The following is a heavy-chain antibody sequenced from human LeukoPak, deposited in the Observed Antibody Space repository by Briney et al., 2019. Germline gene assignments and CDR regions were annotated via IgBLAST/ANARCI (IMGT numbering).Heavy chain of an antibody. CDR1: GGSIASSSHY. CDR2: MYYSGST. D-gene: IGHD6-19*01. J-gene: IGHJ4*02. CDR3: ARQGAVAGRPFDN. Sequence: SETLSLTCTVSGGSIASSSHYWVWIRQPPGKGLEWIGSMYYSGSTYYNPSLKSRVTISVDTSKNRFSLKLSSVTAADTAMYYCARQGAVAGRPFDNWGQGTLVTVSS. V-gene: IGHV4-39*01.